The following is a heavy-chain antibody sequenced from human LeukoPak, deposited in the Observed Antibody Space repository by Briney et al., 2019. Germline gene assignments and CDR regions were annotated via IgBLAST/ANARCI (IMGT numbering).Heavy chain of an antibody. CDR1: GFTFSSYW. J-gene: IGHJ6*03. V-gene: IGHV3-7*01. Sequence: PGGSLRLSCAASGFTFSSYWMSWVRQAPGKGLEWVANIKQDGSEKYYVDSVKGRFTISRDNAKNSLYLQMNSLRAEDTAVYSCARGVNNFMGYYYYYMDVWGKGTTVTVSS. CDR2: IKQDGSEK. CDR3: ARGVNNFMGYYYYYMDV.